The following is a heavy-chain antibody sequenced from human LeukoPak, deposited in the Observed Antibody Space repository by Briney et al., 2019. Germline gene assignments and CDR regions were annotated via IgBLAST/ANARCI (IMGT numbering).Heavy chain of an antibody. CDR3: AKDKTPYYDSSGYPDY. V-gene: IGHV3-9*01. J-gene: IGHJ4*02. CDR2: ISGNSGSI. CDR1: GFTFDDYA. D-gene: IGHD3-22*01. Sequence: GRSLRLSCAASGFTFDDYAMHWVREAPGEGLEWVSGISGNSGSIGYADSVKGRFTISRDNAKNSLYLQMNSLRAEDTALYYCAKDKTPYYDSSGYPDYWGQGTLVTVSS.